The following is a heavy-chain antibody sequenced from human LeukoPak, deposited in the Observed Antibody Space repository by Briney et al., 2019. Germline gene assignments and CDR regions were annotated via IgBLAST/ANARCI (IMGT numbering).Heavy chain of an antibody. J-gene: IGHJ4*02. CDR1: GVSISSYY. CDR3: ARGGPDVQMATTIDY. V-gene: IGHV4-59*01. D-gene: IGHD5-24*01. Sequence: SSETLSLTCTVSGVSISSYYWSWIRQPPGKGLEWIGYISYSGSPNFNPSLMSRVTISVDTSKNQFSLKLSSVTAADTAVYYCARGGPDVQMATTIDYWGQGTLVTVSS. CDR2: ISYSGSP.